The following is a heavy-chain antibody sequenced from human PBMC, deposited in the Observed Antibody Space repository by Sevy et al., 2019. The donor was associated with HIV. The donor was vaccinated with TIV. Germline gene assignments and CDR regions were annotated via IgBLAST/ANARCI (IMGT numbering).Heavy chain of an antibody. CDR2: ISNGSIYI. D-gene: IGHD3-16*01. CDR1: GFTFSNYS. Sequence: GGSLRLSCAASGFTFSNYSMNWVRHAPGKGLEWVSSISNGSIYIYYADSVKGRFTISRDNAKNSLYLQMNSLRAEDTAVYYCASDGGRELNYGMDVWGQGTTVTVSS. V-gene: IGHV3-21*01. CDR3: ASDGGRELNYGMDV. J-gene: IGHJ6*02.